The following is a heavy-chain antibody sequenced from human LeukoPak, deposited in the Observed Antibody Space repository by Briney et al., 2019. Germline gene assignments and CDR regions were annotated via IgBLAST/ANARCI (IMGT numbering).Heavy chain of an antibody. Sequence: GGSLRLSCAASGFTFSNAWMTWVRQAPGKGLEWVGRIKSKTDGGTTDYAVPVKGRFTISRDDSKNTLYLQMNSLKTEDTALCYCTTETPIWFGELDVWGKGTTVTVSS. CDR2: IKSKTDGGTT. J-gene: IGHJ6*04. CDR1: GFTFSNAW. CDR3: TTETPIWFGELDV. D-gene: IGHD3-10*01. V-gene: IGHV3-15*01.